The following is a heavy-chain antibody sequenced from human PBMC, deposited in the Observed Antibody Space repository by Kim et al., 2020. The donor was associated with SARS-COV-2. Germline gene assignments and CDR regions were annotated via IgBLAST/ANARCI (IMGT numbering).Heavy chain of an antibody. CDR1: GFTFSNYG. D-gene: IGHD2-8*02. J-gene: IGHJ6*02. V-gene: IGHV3-23*01. CDR3: AKGGASGYWGMDV. Sequence: GGSLRLSCAASGFTFSNYGMSWVRQAPGKGLEWVSSIGGGGAGTYYADSVKGRFTISRDNSKNTLFLQMNNLRVEDTALYYCAKGGASGYWGMDVWGQGTTVTVPS. CDR2: IGGGGAGT.